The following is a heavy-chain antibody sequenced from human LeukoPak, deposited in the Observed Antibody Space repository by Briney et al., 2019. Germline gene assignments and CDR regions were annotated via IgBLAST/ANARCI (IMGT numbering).Heavy chain of an antibody. Sequence: ASVKVSCKASGYTFTSYYMHWVRQAPGQGLEWMGIINPSGGSTSYAQKFQGRVTMTRDTSTSTVYMELSSLRAEDTALYYCAKGGRNYDILTGNLLDYWGQGTLVTVSS. V-gene: IGHV1-46*01. CDR2: INPSGGST. D-gene: IGHD3-9*01. J-gene: IGHJ4*02. CDR1: GYTFTSYY. CDR3: AKGGRNYDILTGNLLDY.